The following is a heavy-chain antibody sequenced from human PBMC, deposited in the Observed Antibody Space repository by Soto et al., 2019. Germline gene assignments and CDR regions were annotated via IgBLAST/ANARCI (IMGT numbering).Heavy chain of an antibody. CDR1: RGSISSDDHY. D-gene: IGHD6-6*01. J-gene: IGHJ4*02. CDR3: ARDRSNSPDFFDY. Sequence: SEILSLTCTVSRGSISSDDHYWTWIRHPPGKGLEWIGYIYYTGSSNYNPSLKSRVTISMDTSKNQFSLKVNSVTAADPAVYYCARDRSNSPDFFDYWGQGTLVTVSS. V-gene: IGHV4-30-4*01. CDR2: IYYTGSS.